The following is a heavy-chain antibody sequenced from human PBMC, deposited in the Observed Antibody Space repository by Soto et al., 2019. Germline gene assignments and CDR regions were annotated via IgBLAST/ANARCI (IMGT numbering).Heavy chain of an antibody. J-gene: IGHJ6*02. V-gene: IGHV1-2*04. Sequence: ASVNVSCKSSGYTFTGYYMHWVRQAPGQGLEWMGWINPNSGGTNYAQKFQGWVTMTRDTSISTAYMELSRLRSDDTAVYYCARDCGGSCYWGYGMDVWGQGTTVTVSS. CDR1: GYTFTGYY. CDR2: INPNSGGT. D-gene: IGHD2-15*01. CDR3: ARDCGGSCYWGYGMDV.